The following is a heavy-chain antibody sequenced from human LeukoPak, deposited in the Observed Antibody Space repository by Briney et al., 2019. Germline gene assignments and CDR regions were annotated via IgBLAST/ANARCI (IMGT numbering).Heavy chain of an antibody. V-gene: IGHV3-21*01. Sequence: GGSLRLSCAASGFTFSSYSMNWVRQAPGKGLEWVSSISSSSSYIYYADSVKGRFTISRDNAKNSLYLQMNSLRAEDTAVYYCARGVYYYDSSGYRFDYWGQGTLVTVSS. CDR3: ARGVYYYDSSGYRFDY. J-gene: IGHJ4*02. CDR1: GFTFSSYS. CDR2: ISSSSSYI. D-gene: IGHD3-22*01.